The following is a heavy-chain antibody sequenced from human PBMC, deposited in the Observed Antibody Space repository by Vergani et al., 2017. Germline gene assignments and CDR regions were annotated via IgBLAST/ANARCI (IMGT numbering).Heavy chain of an antibody. CDR1: GGSISSYY. D-gene: IGHD3-10*01. J-gene: IGHJ5*02. Sequence: QVQLQESGPGLVKPSETLSLTCTVSGGSISSYYWSWIRQPPGKGLEWIGYIYYSGSTNYNPSLKSRVTISVDTSKNQFSLKLSSVTAADTAVYYCAGEIRGMGRFDPWGQGTLVTVSS. CDR3: AGEIRGMGRFDP. CDR2: IYYSGST. V-gene: IGHV4-59*01.